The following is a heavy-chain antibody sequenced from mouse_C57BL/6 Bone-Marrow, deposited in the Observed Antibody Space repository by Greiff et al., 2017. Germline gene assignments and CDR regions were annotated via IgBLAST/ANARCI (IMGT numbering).Heavy chain of an antibody. J-gene: IGHJ2*01. Sequence: EVNVVESGGDLVKPGGSLTLSCAASGFTFSSYGLSWVRQTLDKRLEWVATISSGGSYTYYPDRVKGRFTISRDTDKNTLYLQMSSLKAEDTAMYYCARQRSVLDYWGQGTTLTVSS. D-gene: IGHD1-1*01. CDR1: GFTFSSYG. CDR3: ARQRSVLDY. CDR2: ISSGGSYT. V-gene: IGHV5-6*01.